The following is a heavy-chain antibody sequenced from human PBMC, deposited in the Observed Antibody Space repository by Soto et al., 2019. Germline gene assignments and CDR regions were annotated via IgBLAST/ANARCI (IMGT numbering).Heavy chain of an antibody. V-gene: IGHV1-3*01. J-gene: IGHJ4*02. CDR3: ARPWGSYYDSSGYYLT. CDR2: INAGNGNT. Sequence: GASVKVSCKASGYTFTSYAMHWVRQAPGQRLEWMGWINAGNGNTKYSQKFQGRVTITRDTSASTAYMELGSLRSEDTAVYYCARPWGSYYDSSGYYLTWGQGTLVTVSS. D-gene: IGHD3-22*01. CDR1: GYTFTSYA.